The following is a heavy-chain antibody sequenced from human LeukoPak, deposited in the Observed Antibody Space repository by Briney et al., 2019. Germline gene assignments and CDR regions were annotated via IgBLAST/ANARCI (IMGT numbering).Heavy chain of an antibody. D-gene: IGHD1-26*01. CDR2: IKSKTDGGTT. V-gene: IGHV3-15*01. Sequence: TGGSLRLSCAASGFTFNNAWISWGRQAPGKGLEWVGRIKSKTDGGTTDYAAPVKGRFTISRDDSKNTLYLQMNSLKTEDTAVYYCPTDINEQTLRGDYWGQGTLVTVSS. CDR3: PTDINEQTLRGDY. J-gene: IGHJ4*02. CDR1: GFTFNNAW.